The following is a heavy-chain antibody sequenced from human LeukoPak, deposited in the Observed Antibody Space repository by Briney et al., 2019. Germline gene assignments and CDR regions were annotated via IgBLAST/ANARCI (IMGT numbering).Heavy chain of an antibody. CDR2: IYYSGST. D-gene: IGHD3-22*01. Sequence: SETLSLTCTVSGGSISSGGYYWSWISQHPGKGLEWIGYIYYSGSTYYNPSLKSRVTISVDTSKNQFSLKLSSVPAAATAVYYCAREARYDSSAYSQYYFDYWGQGTLVTVSS. CDR3: AREARYDSSAYSQYYFDY. V-gene: IGHV4-31*03. CDR1: GGSISSGGYY. J-gene: IGHJ4*02.